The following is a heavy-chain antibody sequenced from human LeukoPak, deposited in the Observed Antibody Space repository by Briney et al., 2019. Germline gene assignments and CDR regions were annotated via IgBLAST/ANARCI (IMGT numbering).Heavy chain of an antibody. Sequence: PGGSLRLSSAASGFTVSSNYMSWVRQAPGKGLEWVSVIYSGGSTYYADSVKGRFTISRDNSKNTLYLQMNSLRAEDTAVYYCARDRGYSSGWYGRFDYWGQGTLVTVSS. CDR2: IYSGGST. V-gene: IGHV3-66*01. J-gene: IGHJ4*02. D-gene: IGHD6-19*01. CDR1: GFTVSSNY. CDR3: ARDRGYSSGWYGRFDY.